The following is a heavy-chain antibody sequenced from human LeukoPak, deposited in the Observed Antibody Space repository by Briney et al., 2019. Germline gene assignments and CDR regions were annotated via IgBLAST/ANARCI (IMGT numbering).Heavy chain of an antibody. D-gene: IGHD1-26*01. V-gene: IGHV3-20*04. Sequence: RGSLRLSCAASGFTFDDYGMSWVRQTPGKGLEWVSRINWNGGSTSYADSVKGRFTISRDNSKNTLYLQMNSLRAEDTAVYYCAKEVSGSYGDYFDYWGQGTLVTVSS. CDR2: INWNGGST. CDR1: GFTFDDYG. CDR3: AKEVSGSYGDYFDY. J-gene: IGHJ4*02.